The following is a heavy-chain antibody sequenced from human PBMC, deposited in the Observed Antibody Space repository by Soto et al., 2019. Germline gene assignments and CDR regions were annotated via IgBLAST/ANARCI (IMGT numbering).Heavy chain of an antibody. D-gene: IGHD3-3*01. CDR2: MNPNSGNT. J-gene: IGHJ6*03. CDR1: GYTFTSYE. V-gene: IGHV1-8*01. Sequence: ASVTLSCKASGYTFTSYEMNWVRQATAQGLEWMGWMNPNSGNTGYAQKFQGRVTMTRNTSISTGYMELSSLRSEDTAVYYCARGGTIVGIEYYYYYYMEVWGKGTTVTVSS. CDR3: ARGGTIVGIEYYYYYYMEV.